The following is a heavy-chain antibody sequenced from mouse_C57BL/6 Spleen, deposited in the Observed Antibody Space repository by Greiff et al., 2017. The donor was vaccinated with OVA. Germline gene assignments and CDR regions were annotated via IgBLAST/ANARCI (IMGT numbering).Heavy chain of an antibody. D-gene: IGHD1-1*01. CDR1: GYSFTDYN. J-gene: IGHJ2*01. CDR2: INPNYGTT. V-gene: IGHV1-39*01. CDR3: ARSYYYGSSYDFDY. Sequence: QLVESGPELVKPGASVKISCKASGYSFTDYNMNWVKQSNGKSLEWIGVINPNYGTTSYNQKFKGKATLTVDQSSSTAYMQLNSLTSEDSAVYYCARSYYYGSSYDFDYWGQGTTLTVSS.